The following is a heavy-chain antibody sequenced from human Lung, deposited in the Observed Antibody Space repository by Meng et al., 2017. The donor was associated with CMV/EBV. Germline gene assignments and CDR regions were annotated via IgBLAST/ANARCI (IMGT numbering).Heavy chain of an antibody. CDR2: INPNSGGT. J-gene: IGHJ4*02. D-gene: IGHD2-2*01. CDR1: GYTFTGYY. Sequence: SXXVSXKASGYTFTGYYMHWVRQAPGQGLEWMGWINPNSGGTNYAQKFQGRVTMTRDTSISTAYMELSRLRSDDTAVYYCARPPVSEDIVVVPADNYWGQGXLVTVSS. CDR3: ARPPVSEDIVVVPADNY. V-gene: IGHV1-2*02.